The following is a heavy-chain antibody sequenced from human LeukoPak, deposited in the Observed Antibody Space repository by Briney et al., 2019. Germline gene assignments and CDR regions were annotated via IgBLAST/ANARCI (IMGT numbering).Heavy chain of an antibody. D-gene: IGHD4-23*01. Sequence: PSETLSLTCAVSGDSINSNNWWSWVRQPPGKGLEWIGDIHHSGSTYYNPSLKSRVTISVDMSKNQFSLKLSSVTAADTAVYYCARDLLNEGNHLDYWGQGTLVTVSS. J-gene: IGHJ4*02. CDR3: ARDLLNEGNHLDY. CDR2: IHHSGST. V-gene: IGHV4-4*02. CDR1: GDSINSNNW.